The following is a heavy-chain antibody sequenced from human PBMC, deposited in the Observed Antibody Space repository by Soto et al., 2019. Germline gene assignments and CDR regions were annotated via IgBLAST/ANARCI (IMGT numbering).Heavy chain of an antibody. D-gene: IGHD3-10*01. Sequence: QAQLVQSGAEVKKPGASVKVSCKASGYTFTSYGISWERQAPGQGLAWMGWVSAYDGDTNYAQKIQSRVTITTETSTNTAYMKLKSLRSDDTDRYYCTRDYHNLSKGYYSDVFDIWGRGTMVSVSS. CDR1: GYTFTSYG. V-gene: IGHV1-18*01. CDR3: TRDYHNLSKGYYSDVFDI. CDR2: VSAYDGDT. J-gene: IGHJ3*02.